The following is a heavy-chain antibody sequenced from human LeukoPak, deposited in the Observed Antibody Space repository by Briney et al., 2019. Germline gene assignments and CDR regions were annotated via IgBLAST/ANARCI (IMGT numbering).Heavy chain of an antibody. J-gene: IGHJ6*02. V-gene: IGHV4-59*08. CDR1: DGSVNNYY. D-gene: IGHD2-15*01. Sequence: SETLSLTCSVSDGSVNNYYWSWIRQSPGTGLEWVGYIYYSGSTEYKPSLQSRVTMSVDTSKNQFSLKLSSVTAADTAVYYCARHTLSTADYGMDVWGQGTTVIVSS. CDR2: IYYSGST. CDR3: ARHTLSTADYGMDV.